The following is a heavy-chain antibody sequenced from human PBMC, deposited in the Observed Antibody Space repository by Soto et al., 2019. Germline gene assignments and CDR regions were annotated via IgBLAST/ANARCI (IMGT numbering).Heavy chain of an antibody. CDR2: ISTSSGYI. Sequence: GGSLRLSCEASGFTFSSYDMNWVRQAPGKGLEWVSYISTSSGYIYYADSVKGRFTISRDNAKNSLYLQMNSLRAEDTAVYYSARPAVSGANWFDPWGQGTLVTVSS. J-gene: IGHJ5*02. D-gene: IGHD6-19*01. CDR3: ARPAVSGANWFDP. V-gene: IGHV3-21*01. CDR1: GFTFSSYD.